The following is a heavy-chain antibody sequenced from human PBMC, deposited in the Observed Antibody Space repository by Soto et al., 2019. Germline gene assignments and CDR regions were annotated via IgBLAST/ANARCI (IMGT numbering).Heavy chain of an antibody. V-gene: IGHV3-23*01. Sequence: GGSLTLLSAASGFTFSSYAMTWVSQAPGEGLEWVSAISGSGGSTYYADSVKGRFTISRDNSKNTLYLQMNSLRAEDTAVYYCAKDLGTRLPPRSFDYWRHGALVPASS. J-gene: IGHJ4*01. D-gene: IGHD7-27*01. CDR3: AKDLGTRLPPRSFDY. CDR2: ISGSGGST. CDR1: GFTFSSYA.